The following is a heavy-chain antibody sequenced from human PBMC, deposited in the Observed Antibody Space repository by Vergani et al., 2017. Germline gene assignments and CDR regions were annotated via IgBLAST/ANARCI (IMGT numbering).Heavy chain of an antibody. J-gene: IGHJ4*02. CDR1: GYTFTGYY. D-gene: IGHD6-13*01. CDR3: ARSILSSSWYDTLDY. CDR2: INPNSGGT. V-gene: IGHV1-2*02. Sequence: QVQLVQSGAEVKKPGASVKVSCKASGYTFTGYYMHWVRQAPGQGLEWMGWINPNSGGTNYAQKFQGRVTMTRDTSISTAYRELSRMRSDDTAVYYCARSILSSSWYDTLDYWGQGTLVTVSS.